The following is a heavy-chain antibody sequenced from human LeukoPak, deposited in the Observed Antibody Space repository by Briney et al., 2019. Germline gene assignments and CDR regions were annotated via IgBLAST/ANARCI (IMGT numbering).Heavy chain of an antibody. CDR1: GGSISSSGYY. CDR3: ARGPGSPSGDNYGRPLDY. Sequence: SETLSLTCTVSGGSISSSGYYWNWIRQPPGKGLEYVGYIYYSGNTNYNPSLNSRVTISVDTSKKQFSLKLNSVTAADTAVYYCARGPGSPSGDNYGRPLDYWGQGTLVTVSS. CDR2: IYYSGNT. D-gene: IGHD5-18*01. J-gene: IGHJ4*02. V-gene: IGHV4-61*08.